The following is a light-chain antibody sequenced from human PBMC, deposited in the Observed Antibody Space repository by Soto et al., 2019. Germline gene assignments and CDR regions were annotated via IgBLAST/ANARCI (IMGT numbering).Light chain of an antibody. J-gene: IGKJ1*01. CDR3: QQYNNWPPT. CDR2: GAY. Sequence: EIVLTQSPGTLSLSPGERATLSCRASQSVSSSYLAWYQQKPGQAPRLLIYGAYTRATGIQARFSGSGSGTEFTLTISSLQSEDFAVYYCQQYNNWPPTFGQGTKVDIK. V-gene: IGKV3-15*01. CDR1: QSVSSSY.